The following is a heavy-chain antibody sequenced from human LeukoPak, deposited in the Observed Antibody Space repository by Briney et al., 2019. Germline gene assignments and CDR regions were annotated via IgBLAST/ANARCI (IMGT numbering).Heavy chain of an antibody. Sequence: GESLKISCQASGYSLTSSWIGWARQMPGKGLEWMAIINPGDSDTRHSPSFQGQVTISADKSISAVYLQWGSLKASDTAMYYCARQPGAGWFDPWGQGTLVTVSS. CDR1: GYSLTSSW. V-gene: IGHV5-51*01. CDR3: ARQPGAGWFDP. CDR2: INPGDSDT. D-gene: IGHD3-10*01. J-gene: IGHJ5*02.